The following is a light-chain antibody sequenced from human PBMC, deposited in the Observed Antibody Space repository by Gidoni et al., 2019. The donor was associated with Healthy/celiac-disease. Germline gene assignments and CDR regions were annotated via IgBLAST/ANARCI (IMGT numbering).Light chain of an antibody. V-gene: IGLV1-40*01. CDR3: QSYDSSLSGFYV. CDR1: SSNIGAGYD. J-gene: IGLJ1*01. Sequence: QSVLPQPPSVSAAPGQSVTSSCTGSSSNIGAGYDVHWYQQLPGTAPKLLIYGNSHRPSGVPDRFSGSKSGTSASLAITGLQAEDEADYYCQSYDSSLSGFYVFGTGTKVTVL. CDR2: GNS.